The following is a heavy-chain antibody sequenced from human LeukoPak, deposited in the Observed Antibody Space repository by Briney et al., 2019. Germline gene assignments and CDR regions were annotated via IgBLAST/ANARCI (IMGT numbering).Heavy chain of an antibody. Sequence: GGSLRLSCAASGFTFSNYNMNWVRRAPGKGLEWVSSISSSSSYIYYADSVKGRFTISRDNANNSLYLQMNSLRAEDTTVYYCARLDSSGYWGQGTLVTVSS. CDR1: GFTFSNYN. CDR3: ARLDSSGY. CDR2: ISSSSSYI. D-gene: IGHD3-22*01. V-gene: IGHV3-21*01. J-gene: IGHJ4*02.